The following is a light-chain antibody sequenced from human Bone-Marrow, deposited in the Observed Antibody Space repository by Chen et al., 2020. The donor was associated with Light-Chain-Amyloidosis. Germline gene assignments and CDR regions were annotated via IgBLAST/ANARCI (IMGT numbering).Light chain of an antibody. CDR3: QSYQGSSQGV. V-gene: IGLV6-57*01. Sequence: NFMLTQPHSVSESPGKTLIISWTRSSGSIATNYVQWYQQRPGSSPTTVIYEDDQRPSGVPDRFSGSIDRSSNSASLTISGLKTEDEADYYCQSYQGSSQGVFGGGTKLTVL. CDR2: EDD. J-gene: IGLJ3*02. CDR1: SGSIATNY.